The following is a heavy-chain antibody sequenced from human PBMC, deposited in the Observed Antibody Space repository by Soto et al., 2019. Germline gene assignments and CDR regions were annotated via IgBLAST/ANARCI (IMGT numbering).Heavy chain of an antibody. CDR3: ARDDGSGWYYFDY. D-gene: IGHD6-19*01. CDR1: GFTFSSYG. J-gene: IGHJ4*02. V-gene: IGHV3-66*01. Sequence: GGSLRLSCAASGFTFSSYGMHWVCQAPGKGLEWVSVIYSGGTTDYADSVKGRFTISRDTSKNTLYLQMNSLRAEDTAVYYCARDDGSGWYYFDYWGQGTLVTVSS. CDR2: IYSGGTT.